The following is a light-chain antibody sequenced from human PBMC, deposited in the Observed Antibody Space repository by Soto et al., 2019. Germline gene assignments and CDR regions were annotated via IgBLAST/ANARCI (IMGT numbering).Light chain of an antibody. V-gene: IGLV2-18*02. CDR3: SSYTTSNTYV. Sequence: QSALTQPPSVSGSPGQSVAISCTGTSSDVGSNNRVSWYQQTPGTAPKLMIYDVSNRPSGIPDRFSGSKSANTASLTISGLQAEDEADYYCSSYTTSNTYVFGTGTKVTVL. CDR2: DVS. J-gene: IGLJ1*01. CDR1: SSDVGSNNR.